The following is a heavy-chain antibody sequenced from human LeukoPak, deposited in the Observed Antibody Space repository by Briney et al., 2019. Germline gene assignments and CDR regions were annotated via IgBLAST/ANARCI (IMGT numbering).Heavy chain of an antibody. V-gene: IGHV1-2*02. CDR3: ARSDIVVVVAASDY. CDR2: INPNSGGT. CDR1: GYTFTSYY. J-gene: IGHJ4*02. Sequence: ASVKVSCKASGYTFTSYYMHWVRQAPGQGLEWMGWINPNSGGTNYAQKFQGRVTMTRDTSISTAYMELSRLRSDDTAVYYCARSDIVVVVAASDYWGQGTLVTVSS. D-gene: IGHD2-15*01.